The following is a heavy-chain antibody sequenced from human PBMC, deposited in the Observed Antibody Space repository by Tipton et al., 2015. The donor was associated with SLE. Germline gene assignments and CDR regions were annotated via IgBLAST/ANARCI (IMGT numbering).Heavy chain of an antibody. V-gene: IGHV4-39*01. CDR2: VYYSGIT. CDR3: ATLSNSDQIYPVDY. J-gene: IGHJ4*02. CDR1: GGSISSGGYY. Sequence: TLSLTCTVSGGSISSGGYYWSWIRQHPGKGLEWIGSVYYSGITYYNSSLKSRVTISVDTSKNQFSLNLSSVTAADTAVYYCATLSNSDQIYPVDYWGQGTLVIVSA. D-gene: IGHD1/OR15-1a*01.